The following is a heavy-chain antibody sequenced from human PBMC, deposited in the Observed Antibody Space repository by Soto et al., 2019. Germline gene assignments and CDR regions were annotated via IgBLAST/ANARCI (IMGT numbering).Heavy chain of an antibody. V-gene: IGHV3-74*03. Sequence: GWSLRLSCASSVFTFITYGMLWVRQAPGKGLVWVSYINNDGSYTTYADSVKGRFTISRDNAENTLYLQMNSLRAEDTAVYYCARNYAGLGYWGQGTLVTVSS. CDR3: ARNYAGLGY. CDR1: VFTFITYG. J-gene: IGHJ4*02. CDR2: INNDGSYT. D-gene: IGHD1-7*01.